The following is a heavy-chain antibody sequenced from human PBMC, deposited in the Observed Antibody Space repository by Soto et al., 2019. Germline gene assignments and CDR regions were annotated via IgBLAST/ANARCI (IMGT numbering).Heavy chain of an antibody. CDR1: GGSISSYY. J-gene: IGHJ5*02. CDR2: IYYSGST. Sequence: PSETLSLTCTVSGGSISSYYWSWIRQPPGKGLEWIGYIYYSGSTNYNPSLKSRVTISVDTSKNQFSLKLSSVTAADTAVYYCARDRFDFWSGAESCFDPRGQATRVTVSS. D-gene: IGHD3-3*01. CDR3: ARDRFDFWSGAESCFDP. V-gene: IGHV4-59*01.